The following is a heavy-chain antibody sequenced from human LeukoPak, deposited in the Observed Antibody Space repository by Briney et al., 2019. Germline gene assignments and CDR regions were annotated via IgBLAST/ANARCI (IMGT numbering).Heavy chain of an antibody. CDR1: GGSISSSNYY. CDR2: IHYSGST. V-gene: IGHV4-61*01. D-gene: IGHD6-13*01. CDR3: ARSSSWYTIDY. J-gene: IGHJ4*02. Sequence: KPSETLSLTCTVSGGSISSSNYYWSWIRQPPGKGLEWIGYIHYSGSTNYNPSLKSRVTISEDTSKNQFSLKLTSVTAADTAVYYCARSSSWYTIDYWGQGTLVTVSS.